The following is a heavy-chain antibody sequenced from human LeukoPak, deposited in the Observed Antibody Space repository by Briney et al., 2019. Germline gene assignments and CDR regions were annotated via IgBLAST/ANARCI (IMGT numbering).Heavy chain of an antibody. V-gene: IGHV4-59*01. CDR1: GGSISSYY. CDR2: IYYSGST. J-gene: IGHJ4*02. Sequence: SETLSLTCTVSGGSISSYYWSWIRQPPGKGLEWIGDIYYSGSTNYNPSLKSRVTISVDTSKNQFSLKLSSVTAADTAVYYCARGPYGDYKPFFDYWGQGTLVTVSS. D-gene: IGHD4-17*01. CDR3: ARGPYGDYKPFFDY.